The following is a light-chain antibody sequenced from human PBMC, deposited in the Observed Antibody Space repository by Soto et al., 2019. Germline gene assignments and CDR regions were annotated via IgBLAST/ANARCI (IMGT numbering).Light chain of an antibody. J-gene: IGKJ1*01. CDR2: DAS. CDR3: QPSNSYPWT. CDR1: QSISSW. V-gene: IGKV1-5*01. Sequence: DIQMTQSPSTLSASVGDRVTITCRASQSISSWLAWYQQKPGKAPKLLIYDASSLESGVPSRFSGSGSVTEFTLNVSSLQPDHFATYYCQPSNSYPWTFCQRTHVEIK.